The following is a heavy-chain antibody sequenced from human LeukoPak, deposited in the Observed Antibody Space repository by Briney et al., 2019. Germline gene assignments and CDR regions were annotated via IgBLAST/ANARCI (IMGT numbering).Heavy chain of an antibody. CDR1: GGSINSYY. Sequence: SETLSLTCAVSGGSINSYYWGWIRQPAGKGLEWIGRIYTTGTTSYNPSLKSRVTISVDTSKNQFYLKLTSVTAADTAMYYCARAGYTISYYSLDYWGQGSLVTVSS. V-gene: IGHV4-4*07. J-gene: IGHJ4*02. D-gene: IGHD1-26*01. CDR3: ARAGYTISYYSLDY. CDR2: IYTTGTT.